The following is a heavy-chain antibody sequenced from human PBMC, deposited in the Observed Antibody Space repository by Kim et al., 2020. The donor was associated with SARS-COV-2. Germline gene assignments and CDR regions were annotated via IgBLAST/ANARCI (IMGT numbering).Heavy chain of an antibody. CDR3: AGHFRPSYSSDLYFGWFDP. Sequence: GGSLRLSCASSGFTFSTYVVHWVRQPPGKGLDWVAGISYDGSDRYYTDSVKGRFTISRDNSKNTVYLHMNSLRVEDTAVYYCAGHFRPSYSSDLYFGWFDPWGQGTLVTVSS. CDR1: GFTFSTYV. CDR2: ISYDGSDR. J-gene: IGHJ5*02. V-gene: IGHV3-30-3*01. D-gene: IGHD6-25*01.